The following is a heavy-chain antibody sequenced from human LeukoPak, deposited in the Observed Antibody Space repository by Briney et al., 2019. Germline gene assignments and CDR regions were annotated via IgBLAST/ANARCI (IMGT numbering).Heavy chain of an antibody. CDR1: GFTVSSSY. CDR2: IYSEGNT. CDR3: VRSSSWTGLLDQ. Sequence: GGSLRLSCAASGFTVSSSYMSWVRQAPGKGLEWVSIIYSEGNTYHAESVKGRFTISRDSSKNTVYLQMNSLRGEGAAMYYCVRSSSWTGLLDQWGQGTLVTVSS. V-gene: IGHV3-53*01. D-gene: IGHD3/OR15-3a*01. J-gene: IGHJ5*02.